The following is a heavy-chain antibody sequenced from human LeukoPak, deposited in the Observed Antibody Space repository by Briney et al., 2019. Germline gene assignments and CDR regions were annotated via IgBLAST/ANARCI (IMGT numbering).Heavy chain of an antibody. D-gene: IGHD3-16*01. J-gene: IGHJ5*02. CDR3: AKVKQFAWFDP. Sequence: GGSLRLSCAASGFTFSDYYMSWIRQAPAKGLEWVSYISSSGSTICYADSVKGRFTISRDNAKNSLYLRMNSLRAEDTAVYYCAKVKQFAWFDPWGQGALVTVSS. V-gene: IGHV3-11*01. CDR2: ISSSGSTI. CDR1: GFTFSDYY.